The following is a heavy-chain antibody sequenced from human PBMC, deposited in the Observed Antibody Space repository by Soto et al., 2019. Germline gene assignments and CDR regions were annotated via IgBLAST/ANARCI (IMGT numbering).Heavy chain of an antibody. CDR3: ARDGDGGWGN. CDR2: ISGGGET. V-gene: IGHV3-53*01. D-gene: IGHD7-27*01. J-gene: IGHJ4*02. Sequence: EVQLVESGGGVIQPGGSLRLSCAASGLYVGSSYMSWVRQDPGKGLEWISYISGGGETYYSNSVKGRFTISKDNSKNTLFLQMHSVRAEDTAVYYCARDGDGGWGNWGRGVQVTVTS. CDR1: GLYVGSSY.